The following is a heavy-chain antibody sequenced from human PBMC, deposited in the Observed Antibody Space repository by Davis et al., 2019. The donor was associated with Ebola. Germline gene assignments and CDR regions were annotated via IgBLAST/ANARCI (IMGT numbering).Heavy chain of an antibody. CDR2: ISYDGNDQ. V-gene: IGHV3-30*18. D-gene: IGHD2-2*01. J-gene: IGHJ3*02. CDR1: GFRFSSHG. Sequence: PGGSLRLSCAASGFRFSSHGMHWVRQAPGKGLEWVAVISYDGNDQNYADSVKGRFTISRDNSKNTLYLQMNGLRVEDTAIYYCAKDTSNIWFDMWGQGTNVTVSS. CDR3: AKDTSNIWFDM.